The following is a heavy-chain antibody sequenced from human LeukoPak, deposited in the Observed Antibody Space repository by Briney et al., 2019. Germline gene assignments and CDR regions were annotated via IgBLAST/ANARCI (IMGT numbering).Heavy chain of an antibody. J-gene: IGHJ5*02. V-gene: IGHV4-34*01. D-gene: IGHD2-15*01. Sequence: SETLSLTCAVYGGSFSGYYWSWIRQPPGKGLEWIGEINHSGSTNYNPSLKSRVTISVDTSKNQFSLKLTSVTAADTAVYYCARGIESSLSWFDPWGQGSLVTVSS. CDR1: GGSFSGYY. CDR3: ARGIESSLSWFDP. CDR2: INHSGST.